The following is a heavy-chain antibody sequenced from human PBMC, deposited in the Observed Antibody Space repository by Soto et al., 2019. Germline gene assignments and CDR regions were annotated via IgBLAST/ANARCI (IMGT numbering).Heavy chain of an antibody. V-gene: IGHV3-74*01. D-gene: IGHD1-26*01. Sequence: PGGSLRLSCAASGFTYSSYWMHWVRQAPGKGLVWVSRVNGDGSSTDYAESVKVRFTISRDNAKNTLYPEMNSLRADDTAVYYCARDGRWDVFDSWGQGTLVTVSS. CDR3: ARDGRWDVFDS. CDR1: GFTYSSYW. J-gene: IGHJ4*02. CDR2: VNGDGSST.